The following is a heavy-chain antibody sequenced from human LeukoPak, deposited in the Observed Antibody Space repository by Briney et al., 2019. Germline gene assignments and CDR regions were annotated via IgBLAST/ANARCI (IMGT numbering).Heavy chain of an antibody. Sequence: ASVKVSCKASGGTFSSYAISWVRQAPGQGLEWMGRIIPILGIANSAQKFQGRVTITADKSTSTTYMELSSVRSEDTAVYYCARDYPFYYDSSGYYPDAFDIWGQGTMVTVSS. D-gene: IGHD3-22*01. CDR1: GGTFSSYA. V-gene: IGHV1-69*04. J-gene: IGHJ3*02. CDR2: IIPILGIA. CDR3: ARDYPFYYDSSGYYPDAFDI.